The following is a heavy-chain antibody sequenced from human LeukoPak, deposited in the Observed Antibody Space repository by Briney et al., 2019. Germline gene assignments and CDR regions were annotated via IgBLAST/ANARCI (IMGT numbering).Heavy chain of an antibody. Sequence: ASVKVSCKASGYTFTGYYMHWVRQAPGQGLEWMGWINPNSGGTNYAQKFQGRVTMTRDTSISTAYMELSRLRSDDTAVYYCASIDHHVDTATVTYHYYMDVWGKGTTVTVSS. CDR2: INPNSGGT. CDR3: ASIDHHVDTATVTYHYYMDV. D-gene: IGHD5-18*01. V-gene: IGHV1-2*02. J-gene: IGHJ6*03. CDR1: GYTFTGYY.